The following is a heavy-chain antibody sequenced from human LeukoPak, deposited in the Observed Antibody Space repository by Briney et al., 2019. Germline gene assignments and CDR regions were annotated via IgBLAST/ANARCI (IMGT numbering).Heavy chain of an antibody. Sequence: SETLSLTCTVSAGSITSSSYYWGWIRQPPGKGLEWIETIYYSGRTYYNSSLKSRVTISVDTSKSQFSLNLSSVTAADTAVYYCARRAASAGYFDYWGQGTLVTVSS. CDR1: AGSITSSSYY. J-gene: IGHJ4*02. D-gene: IGHD6-13*01. CDR2: IYYSGRT. CDR3: ARRAASAGYFDY. V-gene: IGHV4-39*01.